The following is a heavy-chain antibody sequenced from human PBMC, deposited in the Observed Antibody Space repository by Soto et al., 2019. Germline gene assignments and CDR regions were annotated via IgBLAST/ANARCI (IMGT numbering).Heavy chain of an antibody. CDR3: AGVVTVVKSFHYSYFAL. V-gene: IGHV1-69*12. CDR1: GGTFSSYA. CDR2: IIPIFGTA. Sequence: QVQLVQSGAEVKKPGSSVKVSCKASGGTFSSYAISWVRQAPGQGLEWMGGIIPIFGTANYAQKFQGRVTITADESTSTAYMGMSSLRSEDTAVYYCAGVVTVVKSFHYSYFALWGRGTLVTFSS. J-gene: IGHJ2*01. D-gene: IGHD2-15*01.